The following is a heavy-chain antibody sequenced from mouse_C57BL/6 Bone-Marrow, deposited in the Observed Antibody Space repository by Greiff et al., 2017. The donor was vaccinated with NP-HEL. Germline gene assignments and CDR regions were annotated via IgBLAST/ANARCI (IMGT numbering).Heavy chain of an antibody. V-gene: IGHV10-1*01. CDR1: GFSFNTYA. CDR3: VGGAGYFDV. J-gene: IGHJ1*03. Sequence: DVKLVESGGGLVQPKGSLKLSCAASGFSFNTYAMNWVRQAPGKGLEWVARIRSKSNNYATYYADSVKDRFTISRDDSESMLYLQMNNLKTEDTAMYYCVGGAGYFDVWGTGTTVTVSS. CDR2: IRSKSNNYAT.